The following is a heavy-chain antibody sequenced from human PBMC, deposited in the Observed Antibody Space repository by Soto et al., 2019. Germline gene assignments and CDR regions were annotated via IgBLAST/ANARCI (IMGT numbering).Heavy chain of an antibody. D-gene: IGHD2-2*03. J-gene: IGHJ4*02. CDR2: IWYDGSNK. Sequence: GGSLRLSCAASGFTFSSYGMHWVRQAPGKGLEWVAVIWYDGSNKYYADSVKGRFTISRDNSKNTLYLQMNSLRAEDTAVYYCARDGYCSSTSCYPTPLDYWGQGTLVTVSS. CDR1: GFTFSSYG. V-gene: IGHV3-33*01. CDR3: ARDGYCSSTSCYPTPLDY.